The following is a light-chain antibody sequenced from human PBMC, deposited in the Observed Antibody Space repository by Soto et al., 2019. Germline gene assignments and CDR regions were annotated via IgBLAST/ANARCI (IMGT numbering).Light chain of an antibody. Sequence: DIPMTQSPSTLSASVGDRVTITCRASQIISSWLAWYQQKPGKAPKLLIYDASSLESGVPSRFSGSESGTEFTLTISSLQPDDFAAYYCQQYHNYPYTFGQGTKLEIK. CDR1: QIISSW. CDR3: QQYHNYPYT. V-gene: IGKV1-5*01. J-gene: IGKJ2*01. CDR2: DAS.